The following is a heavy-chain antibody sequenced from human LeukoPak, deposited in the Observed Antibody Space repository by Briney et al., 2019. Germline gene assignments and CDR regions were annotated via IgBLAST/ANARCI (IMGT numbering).Heavy chain of an antibody. V-gene: IGHV4-31*03. Sequence: SQTLSLTCTVSGGSISSGGYHWSWIRQHPGKGLEWIGYIYYSGSTYYNPSLKSRVTISVDTSKNQFSLKLSSVTAADTAVYYCAREGETYYYDSSGYYRALRYFDYWGQGTLVTVSS. D-gene: IGHD3-22*01. CDR2: IYYSGST. CDR1: GGSISSGGYH. J-gene: IGHJ4*02. CDR3: AREGETYYYDSSGYYRALRYFDY.